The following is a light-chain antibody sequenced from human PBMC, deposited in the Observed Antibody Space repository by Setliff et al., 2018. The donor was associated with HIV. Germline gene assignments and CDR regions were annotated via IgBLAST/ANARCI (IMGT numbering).Light chain of an antibody. CDR3: SSYTSNSPYV. Sequence: QSVLTQPASVSGSPGQSITISCTGTISDVGGYNYVSWYQQHLGKAPKLMISEVSNRPSGVSNRFSGSKSGNTASLTISGLQAEDEADYYCSSYTSNSPYVFGTGTKVTVL. CDR2: EVS. J-gene: IGLJ1*01. CDR1: ISDVGGYNY. V-gene: IGLV2-14*01.